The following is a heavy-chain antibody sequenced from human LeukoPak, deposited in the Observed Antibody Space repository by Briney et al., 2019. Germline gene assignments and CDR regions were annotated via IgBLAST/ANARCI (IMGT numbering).Heavy chain of an antibody. V-gene: IGHV3-7*01. CDR2: IKQDGSEK. Sequence: GGSLRLSCAASGFTFSSYEMNWVRQAPGKGLEWVANIKQDGSEKYYVDSVKGRFTISRDNAKNSLYLQMNSLRAEDTAVYYCAREGRSGSYYGYWGQGTLVTVSS. J-gene: IGHJ4*02. D-gene: IGHD1-26*01. CDR3: AREGRSGSYYGY. CDR1: GFTFSSYE.